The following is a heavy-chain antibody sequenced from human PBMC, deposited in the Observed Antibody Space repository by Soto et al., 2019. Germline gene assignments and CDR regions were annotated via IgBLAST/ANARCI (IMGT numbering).Heavy chain of an antibody. CDR2: IYWDDDK. Sequence: QITLKESGPTLVKPTQTLTLTCTFSGFSLSTSGVGVGWIRQPPGKALEWLALIYWDDDKRYSPSLKSRLTITKDTAKSQVVLTMTNMDPVDTATYYCAHTRILYPFDPWGQGTLVTVSS. V-gene: IGHV2-5*02. D-gene: IGHD2-15*01. CDR3: AHTRILYPFDP. CDR1: GFSLSTSGVG. J-gene: IGHJ5*02.